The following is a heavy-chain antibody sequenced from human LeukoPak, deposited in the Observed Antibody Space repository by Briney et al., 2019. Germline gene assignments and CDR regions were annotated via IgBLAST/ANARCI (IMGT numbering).Heavy chain of an antibody. CDR2: ISNSGGTT. V-gene: IGHV3-23*01. J-gene: IGHJ5*02. D-gene: IGHD2-2*02. CDR1: GFTFSNYA. CDR3: AKSGCSSTSCYSILSGWLDP. Sequence: GGSLRLSCAASGFTFSNYALNWVRQAPGKGPEWVSGISNSGGTTYYADSVKGRFTISRDNSKNTLYLQMNSLRAEDTAVYYCAKSGCSSTSCYSILSGWLDPWGQGTLVTVSS.